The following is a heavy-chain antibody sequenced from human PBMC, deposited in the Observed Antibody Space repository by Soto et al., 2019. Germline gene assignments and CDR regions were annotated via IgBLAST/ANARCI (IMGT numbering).Heavy chain of an antibody. V-gene: IGHV4-61*01. CDR2: IYYSGST. Sequence: PSETLSLTCTVSGGSVSSGSYCWSWIRQPPGKGLEWFGYIYYSGSTNYNPSRNGRVTISVDTSKNQFSLKLSSVTAADTAVYYWARVRIPSWGFYYWGQGTLVTVSS. J-gene: IGHJ4*02. CDR1: GGSVSSGSYC. D-gene: IGHD3-16*01. CDR3: ARVRIPSWGFYY.